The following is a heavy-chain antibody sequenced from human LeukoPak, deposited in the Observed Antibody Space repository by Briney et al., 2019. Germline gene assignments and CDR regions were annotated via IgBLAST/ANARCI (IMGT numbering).Heavy chain of an antibody. J-gene: IGHJ1*01. Sequence: GGSLRLSCATSGFSFGDYAMSWFRQAPGKGLEWVGFIRSKAYGGTTEYAASVKGRFTISRDDSKSIAYLQMNSLKTEDTAVYYCTRDLWLDEEGEYFQHWGQGTLVTVSS. D-gene: IGHD3-22*01. CDR2: IRSKAYGGTT. CDR3: TRDLWLDEEGEYFQH. V-gene: IGHV3-49*03. CDR1: GFSFGDYA.